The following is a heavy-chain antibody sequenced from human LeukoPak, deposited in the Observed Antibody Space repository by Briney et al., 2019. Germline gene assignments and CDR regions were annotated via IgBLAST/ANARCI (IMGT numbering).Heavy chain of an antibody. CDR2: INSDGSIT. J-gene: IGHJ6*02. CDR1: GFTFTTYW. V-gene: IGHV3-74*01. Sequence: GGSLRLSCAASGFTFTTYWMHWVRQAPGKGLVWVSHINSDGSITSYADPVKGRFTISRDNAKNTLYLQMNSLRAEDTAVYYCARDAVDTANAVWGQGTTVTVSS. D-gene: IGHD5-18*01. CDR3: ARDAVDTANAV.